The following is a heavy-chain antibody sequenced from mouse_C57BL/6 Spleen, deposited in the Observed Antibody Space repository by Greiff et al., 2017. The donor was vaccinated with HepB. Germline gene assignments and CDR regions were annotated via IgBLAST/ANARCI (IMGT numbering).Heavy chain of an antibody. CDR1: GYTFTSYG. CDR3: ARGYGSSYYAMDY. Sequence: VKVVESGAELARPGASVKLSCKASGYTFTSYGISWVKQRTGQGLEWIGEIYPRSGNTYYNEKFKGKATLTADKSSSTAYMELRSLTSEDSAVYFCARGYGSSYYAMDYWGQGTSVTVSS. V-gene: IGHV1-81*01. J-gene: IGHJ4*01. CDR2: IYPRSGNT. D-gene: IGHD1-1*01.